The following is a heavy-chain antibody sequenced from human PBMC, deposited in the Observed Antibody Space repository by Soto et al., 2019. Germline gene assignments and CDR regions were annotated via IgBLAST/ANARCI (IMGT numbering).Heavy chain of an antibody. CDR2: IVVGSGNT. D-gene: IGHD6-13*01. Sequence: SVKVSCKASGFTFTSSAVQWVRQARGQRLERIGWIVVGSGNTNYAQKFQERVTITRDMSTSTAYMELSSLRSEDTAVYYCAAAYSSSWYFAFDIWGQGTMVTVSS. CDR3: AAAYSSSWYFAFDI. J-gene: IGHJ3*02. V-gene: IGHV1-58*01. CDR1: GFTFTSSA.